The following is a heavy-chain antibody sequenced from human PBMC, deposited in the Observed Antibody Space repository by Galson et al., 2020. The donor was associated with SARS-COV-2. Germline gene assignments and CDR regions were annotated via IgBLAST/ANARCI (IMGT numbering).Heavy chain of an antibody. CDR2: LYYSGST. V-gene: IGHV4-59*01. CDR1: GGSISSYY. J-gene: IGHJ4*02. CDR3: ARGFDY. Sequence: SETLSLTCTASGGSISSYYWSWIRQPPGKGLEWIGYLYYSGSTNYNPSLKSRVTISVETSKNQFSLELSSVTAADTAVYYCARGFDYWGQGTLVTVSS.